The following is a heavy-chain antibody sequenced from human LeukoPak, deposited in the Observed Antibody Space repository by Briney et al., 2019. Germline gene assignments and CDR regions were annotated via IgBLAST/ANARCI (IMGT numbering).Heavy chain of an antibody. CDR3: ASSPGYCSSTSCYLFDY. V-gene: IGHV3-66*02. CDR1: GFTVSSNY. Sequence: GGSLRLSCAASGFTVSSNYMSWVRQAPGKGLEWVSVIYSGGSTYYADSVKGRFTISRDNSKNTLYLQMNSLGAEDTAVYYCASSPGYCSSTSCYLFDYWGQGTLVTVSS. CDR2: IYSGGST. D-gene: IGHD2-2*01. J-gene: IGHJ4*02.